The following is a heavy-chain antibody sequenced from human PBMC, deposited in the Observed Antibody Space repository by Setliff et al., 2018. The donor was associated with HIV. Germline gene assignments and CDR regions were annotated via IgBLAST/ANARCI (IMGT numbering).Heavy chain of an antibody. CDR2: INHSGST. V-gene: IGHV4-34*01. CDR1: GGSFSGYY. Sequence: SETLSLTCAVYGGSFSGYYWSWIRQPPGKGLEWIGEINHSGSTYYTPSLKSRITISLDTSKNQFSLRMRSVTAADTAVYYCARVFVDTAVLRVLEYYFDSWGRGTLVTVSS. CDR3: ARVFVDTAVLRVLEYYFDS. J-gene: IGHJ4*02. D-gene: IGHD5-18*01.